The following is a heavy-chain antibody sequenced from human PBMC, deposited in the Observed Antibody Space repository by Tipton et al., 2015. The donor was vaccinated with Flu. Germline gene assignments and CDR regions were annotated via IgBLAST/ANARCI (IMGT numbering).Heavy chain of an antibody. CDR3: ARHVDRSWMLEF. CDR2: IQYSGHT. Sequence: TLSLTCTVSDDSITNNKYYWGWIRQPPGKGLEWIGNIQYSGHTNYNPSLKSRVTIAVDTSKNQFSLQLSSVAAADTAVYYCARHVDRSWMLEFWGQGTLVTVSS. CDR1: DDSITNNKYY. D-gene: IGHD3-10*01. V-gene: IGHV4-61*05. J-gene: IGHJ4*02.